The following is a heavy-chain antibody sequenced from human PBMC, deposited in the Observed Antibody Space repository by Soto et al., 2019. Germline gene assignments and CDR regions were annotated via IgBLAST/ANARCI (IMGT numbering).Heavy chain of an antibody. CDR3: ARDHTYGSGSYYLEAPFY. CDR2: ISYDGSNK. J-gene: IGHJ4*02. Sequence: PGGSLRLSCAASGFTFSSYAMHWVRQAPGKGLEWAAVISYDGSNKYYADSVKGRFTISRDNSKNTLYLQVNSLRAEDTAVYYCARDHTYGSGSYYLEAPFYWGQGTLVTVSS. CDR1: GFTFSSYA. V-gene: IGHV3-30-3*01. D-gene: IGHD3-10*01.